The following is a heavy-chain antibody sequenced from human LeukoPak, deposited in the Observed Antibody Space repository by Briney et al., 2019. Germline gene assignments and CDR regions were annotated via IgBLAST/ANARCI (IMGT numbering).Heavy chain of an antibody. D-gene: IGHD3-10*01. CDR1: GFTFSSYT. Sequence: PGGSLRLSCAGSGFTFSSYTLTWVRQAPGKGLEWVASISDSSSNMFYADSVKGRFTISRDNSKESLYLQMNGLRAEDTAMYYCARTSLIITMVRGDHNWFDPWGQGTLVTVSS. J-gene: IGHJ5*02. CDR3: ARTSLIITMVRGDHNWFDP. V-gene: IGHV3-21*01. CDR2: ISDSSSNM.